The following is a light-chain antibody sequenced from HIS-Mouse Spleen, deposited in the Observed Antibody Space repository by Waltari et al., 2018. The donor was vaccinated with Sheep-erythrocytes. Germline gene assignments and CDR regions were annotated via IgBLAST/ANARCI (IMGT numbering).Light chain of an antibody. J-gene: IGKJ1*01. V-gene: IGKV1-39*01. Sequence: DIQMTQSPSSLSASVGDRVTITCRASQSISSYLNWYQLKPGKAPKLLIYAASSLQSGVTSRFSGSGSGTDFTLTISSLQPEDFATYYCQQSYSTPRTFGQGTKVEIK. CDR1: QSISSY. CDR2: AAS. CDR3: QQSYSTPRT.